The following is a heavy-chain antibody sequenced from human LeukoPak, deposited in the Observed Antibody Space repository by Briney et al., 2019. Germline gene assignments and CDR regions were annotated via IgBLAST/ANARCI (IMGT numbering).Heavy chain of an antibody. CDR1: GYTFTSYY. J-gene: IGHJ6*02. CDR3: ARDQLRYYGSDTYYSDMDF. CDR2: INPSGGST. Sequence: ASVKVSCKASGYTFTSYYMHRVRQAPGQGLEWMGIINPSGGSTSYAQKFQGRVTMTRDTSTSTVYMELSSLRSEDTAVYYCARDQLRYYGSDTYYSDMDFWGQGTTVTVSS. V-gene: IGHV1-46*01. D-gene: IGHD3-10*01.